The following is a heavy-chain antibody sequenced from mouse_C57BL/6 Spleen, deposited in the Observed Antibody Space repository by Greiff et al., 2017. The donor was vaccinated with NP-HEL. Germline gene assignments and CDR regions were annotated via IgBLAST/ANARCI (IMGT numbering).Heavy chain of an antibody. J-gene: IGHJ2*01. CDR1: GYTFTEYT. Sequence: VKLMESGAELVKPGASVKLSCKASGYTFTEYTIHWVKQRSGQGLEWIGWFYPGSGSIKYNEKFKDKATLTADKSSSTVYMELSRLTSEDSAVYFGARHEDALTGFDYWGQGTTLTVSS. D-gene: IGHD4-1*01. V-gene: IGHV1-62-2*01. CDR2: FYPGSGSI. CDR3: ARHEDALTGFDY.